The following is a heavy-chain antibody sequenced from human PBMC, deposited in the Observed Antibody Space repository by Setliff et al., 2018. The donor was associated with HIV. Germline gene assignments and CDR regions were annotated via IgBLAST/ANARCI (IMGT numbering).Heavy chain of an antibody. D-gene: IGHD3-22*01. J-gene: IGHJ3*02. V-gene: IGHV4-59*08. CDR2: VSYSGST. CDR1: GGSISTYY. Sequence: SETLSLTCNVSGGSISTYYWSWIRQPPGKGLEWLGYVSYSGSTNFNPSLESRLAMSVDMSKNHFSLKLSSVTAADTAVYYCARSRRYYDSSGYYPGAFDIWGQGTVVTVSS. CDR3: ARSRRYYDSSGYYPGAFDI.